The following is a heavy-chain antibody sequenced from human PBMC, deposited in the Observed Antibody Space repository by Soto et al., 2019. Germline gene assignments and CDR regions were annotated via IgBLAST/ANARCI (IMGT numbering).Heavy chain of an antibody. CDR2: ISSSSSTI. J-gene: IGHJ5*02. D-gene: IGHD6-13*01. CDR3: ARHPYRIAEIGWFAP. Sequence: EVQLVESGGGLVQPGGSLRLSCAASGFTFSSYSMNWVRQAPGKGLEWVSYISSSSSTIYYADSVKGRFTISRDNAKNPVSLQMNSLRAEDTAVFFWARHPYRIAEIGWFAPWGQGTLVTVSS. V-gene: IGHV3-48*01. CDR1: GFTFSSYS.